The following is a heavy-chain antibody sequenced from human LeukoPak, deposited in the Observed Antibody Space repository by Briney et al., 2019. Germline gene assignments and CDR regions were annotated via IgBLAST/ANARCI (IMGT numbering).Heavy chain of an antibody. CDR3: ARDLSITMIVVAD. CDR1: GYSFTGYY. Sequence: GASVKVSCKASGYSFTGYYMNWVRQAPGQGLEWMGWINPNSGGTNYAQKFQGRVTMTRDTSISTAYMELSRLRSDDTAVYYCARDLSITMIVVADWGQGTLVTVSS. D-gene: IGHD3-22*01. CDR2: INPNSGGT. V-gene: IGHV1-2*02. J-gene: IGHJ4*02.